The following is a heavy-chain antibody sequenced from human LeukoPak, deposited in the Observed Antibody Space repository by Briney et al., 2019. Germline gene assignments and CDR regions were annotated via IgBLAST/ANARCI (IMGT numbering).Heavy chain of an antibody. V-gene: IGHV3-30*18. CDR2: ISYDVSNK. J-gene: IGHJ6*02. CDR3: AKDLGRMITFGGVGYGMHV. D-gene: IGHD3-16*01. Sequence: PGGSLRLSCAASGFTFSSYGMHRVRQAPGKGLEWVAVISYDVSNKYYADSVKGRFTISRDNSKNTLYLQMNSLRAEDTAVYYCAKDLGRMITFGGVGYGMHVWGQGTTVTVSS. CDR1: GFTFSSYG.